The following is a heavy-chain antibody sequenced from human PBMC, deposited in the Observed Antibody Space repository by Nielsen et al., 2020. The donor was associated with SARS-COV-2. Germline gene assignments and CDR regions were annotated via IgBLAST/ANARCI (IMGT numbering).Heavy chain of an antibody. D-gene: IGHD6-19*01. CDR3: AKPVTSGWNVFDY. CDR2: IGGRHAST. J-gene: IGHJ4*02. CDR1: GFTFSNYA. Sequence: GESLKISCVASGFTFSNYAMTWVRQAPGKGLEWVSGIGGRHASTDYADSVKGRFTISRDNSKNTLYLQMNSLRVEDTALYYCAKPVTSGWNVFDYWGQGTLVAVSS. V-gene: IGHV3-23*01.